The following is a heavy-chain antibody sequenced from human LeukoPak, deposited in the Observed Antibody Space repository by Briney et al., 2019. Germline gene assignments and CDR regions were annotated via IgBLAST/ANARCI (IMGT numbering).Heavy chain of an antibody. CDR1: GGSISIYY. CDR2: IYTSGST. D-gene: IGHD3-3*01. J-gene: IGHJ6*02. Sequence: KPSETLSLTCTVSGGSISIYYWSWIRQPAGKGLEWIGRIYTSGSTNYNPSLKSRVTMSVDTSKNQFSLKLSSVTAADTAVYYCARDLGYDFWSGYYPYGMDVWGQGTTVTVSS. V-gene: IGHV4-4*07. CDR3: ARDLGYDFWSGYYPYGMDV.